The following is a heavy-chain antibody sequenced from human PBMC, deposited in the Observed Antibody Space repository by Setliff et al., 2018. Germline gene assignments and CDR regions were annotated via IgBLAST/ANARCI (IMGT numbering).Heavy chain of an antibody. CDR1: GGSFSDYY. Sequence: KTSETLFLTCTVYGGSFSDYYWGWIRQSPGKRPEWIVEINQSGNTNYNPSLNSRVSVSVDTPTNQFSLKVFSVTAADTAVYYCRFWSSYYRNDYWAQGTLVTVSS. CDR3: RFWSSYYRNDY. V-gene: IGHV4-34*01. D-gene: IGHD3-3*01. CDR2: INQSGNT. J-gene: IGHJ4*02.